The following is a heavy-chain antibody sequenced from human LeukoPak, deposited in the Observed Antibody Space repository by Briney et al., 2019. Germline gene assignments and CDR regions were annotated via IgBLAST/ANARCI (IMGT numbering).Heavy chain of an antibody. CDR1: GGSFSGYY. V-gene: IGHV4-34*01. CDR2: INHSGST. D-gene: IGHD6-6*01. Sequence: SETLSLTCAVYGGSFSGYYWSWIRQPPGKGLEWIGEINHSGSTNYNPSLKSRVTISVDTSKNQFSLKLSSVTAADTAVYYCARGRKAARNNWFDPRGQGTLVTVSS. J-gene: IGHJ5*02. CDR3: ARGRKAARNNWFDP.